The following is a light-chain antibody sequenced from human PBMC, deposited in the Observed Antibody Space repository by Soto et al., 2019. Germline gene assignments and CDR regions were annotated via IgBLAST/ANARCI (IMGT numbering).Light chain of an antibody. Sequence: IVLTRSPGTLSLSPWGRATRSCSASQIVSSSYLAWYQQKPGQAPRLLIYGEYSRATGIKARFSGSGSGTDFTITISRLDHEDFEVYYCKKYGSSPLNCGHGTRREIK. CDR2: GEY. V-gene: IGKV3-20*01. CDR3: KKYGSSPLN. J-gene: IGKJ5*01. CDR1: QIVSSSY.